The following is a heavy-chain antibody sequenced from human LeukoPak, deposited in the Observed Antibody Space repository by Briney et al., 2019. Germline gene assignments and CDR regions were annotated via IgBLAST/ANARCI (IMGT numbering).Heavy chain of an antibody. CDR1: GGSISSSSYY. CDR3: ARHDYGGTSPCKE. J-gene: IGHJ4*02. V-gene: IGHV4-39*01. Sequence: SETLSLTCTVSGGSISSSSYYWGWIRQPPGKGLEWIGSIYYSGSTYYNPSLKSRVTISVDTSKNQFSLKLSSVTAADTAAYYCARHDYGGTSPCKEWGQGTLVTVSS. D-gene: IGHD4-23*01. CDR2: IYYSGST.